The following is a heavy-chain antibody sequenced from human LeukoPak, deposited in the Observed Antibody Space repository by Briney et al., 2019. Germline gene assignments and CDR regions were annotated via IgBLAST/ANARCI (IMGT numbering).Heavy chain of an antibody. V-gene: IGHV3-33*08. J-gene: IGHJ4*02. CDR1: GFTFSSYW. CDR2: IWYDGSNK. CDR3: ARDRVPAAQFDY. D-gene: IGHD2-2*01. Sequence: GGSLRLSCAASGFTFSSYWMSWVRQAPGKGLEWVAVIWYDGSNKYYADSVKGRFTISRDNSKNTLYLQMNSLRAEDTAVYYCARDRVPAAQFDYWGQGTLVTVSS.